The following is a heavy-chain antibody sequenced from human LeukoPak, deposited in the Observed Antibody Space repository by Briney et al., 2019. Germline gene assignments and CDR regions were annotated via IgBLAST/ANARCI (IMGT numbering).Heavy chain of an antibody. CDR1: GFTFSSYS. J-gene: IGHJ4*02. CDR2: IISSSSYI. Sequence: GGSLRLSCAASGFTFSSYSMNWVRQAPGKGLEWVSSIISSSSYIYYADSVKGRFTISRDNAKNTLYLQMNSLRAEDTAVYYCAKDNDDSFDYWGQGTLVTVSS. V-gene: IGHV3-21*04. D-gene: IGHD3-3*01. CDR3: AKDNDDSFDY.